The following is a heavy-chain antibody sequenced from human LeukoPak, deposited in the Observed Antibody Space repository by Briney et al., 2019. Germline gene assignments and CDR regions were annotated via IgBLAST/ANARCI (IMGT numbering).Heavy chain of an antibody. CDR1: GFTFSRYW. J-gene: IGHJ3*01. D-gene: IGHD2-2*01. CDR2: IKQDGSEK. V-gene: IGHV3-7*01. CDR3: ARLSDSISCFGFDV. Sequence: GGALRLSCAASGFTFSRYWMSWVRQAPGKGPEWVANIKQDGSEKDYVDSVRGGFTISRDNAKNSLYVQMNSVRADDTAVYYCARLSDSISCFGFDVWGHGTTVTVSS.